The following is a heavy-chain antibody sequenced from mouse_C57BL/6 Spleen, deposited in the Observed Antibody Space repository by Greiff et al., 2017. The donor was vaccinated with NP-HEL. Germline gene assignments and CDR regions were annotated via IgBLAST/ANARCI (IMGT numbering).Heavy chain of an antibody. CDR1: GYTFTSYW. CDR2: IDPSDSYT. CDR3: ARRSRYPGAMDY. D-gene: IGHD2-12*01. Sequence: VQLQQPGAELVKPGASVKLSCKASGYTFTSYWMQWVKQRPGQGLEWIGEIDPSDSYTNYNQKFKGKATLTVDTSSSTAYMQLSSLTSEDSAVYYCARRSRYPGAMDYWGQGTSVTVSS. J-gene: IGHJ4*01. V-gene: IGHV1-50*01.